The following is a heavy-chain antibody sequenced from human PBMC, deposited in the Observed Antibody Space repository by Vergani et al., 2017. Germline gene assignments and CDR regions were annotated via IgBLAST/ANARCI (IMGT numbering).Heavy chain of an antibody. V-gene: IGHV3-30*18. Sequence: QVQLVESGGGVVQPGRSLRLSCAASGFTFSSYGMHWVRQAPGKGLEGVAVISYDGSNKYYADSVKGRFTISRDNSKNTLYLQMNSLRAEDTAVYYCAKDESVGSSWGGGYYYYYMDVWGKGTTVTVSS. CDR1: GFTFSSYG. CDR2: ISYDGSNK. CDR3: AKDESVGSSWGGGYYYYYMDV. D-gene: IGHD6-13*01. J-gene: IGHJ6*03.